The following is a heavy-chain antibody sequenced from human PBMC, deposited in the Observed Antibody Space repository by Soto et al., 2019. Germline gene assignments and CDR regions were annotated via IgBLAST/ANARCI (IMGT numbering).Heavy chain of an antibody. CDR2: IYSGGSGST. D-gene: IGHD3-10*01. V-gene: IGHV3-66*01. CDR3: ARDGSSRPTEY. J-gene: IGHJ4*02. CDR1: GFTVSSNY. Sequence: GSLRLSCAASGFTVSSNYMSWVRQAPGKGLEWVSVIYSGGSGSTYYADSVKGRLTISRDISKNTVYLQMNSLRAEDTAVYYCARDGSSRPTEYWGQGTLVTVSS.